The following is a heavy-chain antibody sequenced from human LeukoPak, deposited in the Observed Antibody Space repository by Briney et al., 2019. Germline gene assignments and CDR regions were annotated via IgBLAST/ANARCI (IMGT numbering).Heavy chain of an antibody. V-gene: IGHV4-4*07. J-gene: IGHJ4*02. D-gene: IGHD3-22*01. CDR1: GGSISSYY. CDR2: IYTSGST. CDR3: ARDLNYYDSSGFRFDY. Sequence: SETLSLTCTVSGGSISSYYWSWIRQPAGKGLEWIGRIYTSGSTNYNPSLKSRVTMSVDTSKNQFSLKLSSVTAADTAVYYCARDLNYYDSSGFRFDYWGQGTLVTVSS.